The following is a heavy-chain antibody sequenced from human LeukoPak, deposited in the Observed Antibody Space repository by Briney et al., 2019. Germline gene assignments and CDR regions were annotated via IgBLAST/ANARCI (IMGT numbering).Heavy chain of an antibody. CDR1: GGSISSSSYY. CDR3: ARVAGSYPLSSFDY. J-gene: IGHJ4*02. V-gene: IGHV4-39*06. D-gene: IGHD1-26*01. Sequence: SETLSLTCTVSGGSISSSSYYWGWIRQPPGKGLEWIGSIYYSGSTYYNPSLKSRVTISVDTSKNQFPLKLSSVTAADTAVYYCARVAGSYPLSSFDYWGQGTLVTVSS. CDR2: IYYSGST.